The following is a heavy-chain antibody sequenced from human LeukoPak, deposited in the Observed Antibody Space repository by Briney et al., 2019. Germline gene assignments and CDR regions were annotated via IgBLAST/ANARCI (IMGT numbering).Heavy chain of an antibody. CDR1: GGSFSGYY. J-gene: IGHJ5*02. D-gene: IGHD3-3*01. V-gene: IGHV4-34*01. CDR3: ARGQAYYDFCSGYGIWFDP. Sequence: SETLSLTCAVYGGSFSGYYWSWIHQPPGKGLEWIGEINHSGSTNYNPSLKSRVTISVNTSKNQFSLKLSSVTAADTAVYYCARGQAYYDFCSGYGIWFDPWGQGTLVTVSS. CDR2: INHSGST.